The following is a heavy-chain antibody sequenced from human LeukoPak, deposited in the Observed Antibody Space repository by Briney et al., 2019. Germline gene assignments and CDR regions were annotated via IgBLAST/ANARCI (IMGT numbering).Heavy chain of an antibody. CDR2: ISGSAYNS. CDR1: GFTFSSYG. CDR3: AKHSGSYFIYYIDS. J-gene: IGHJ4*02. Sequence: GGSLRLSCAASGFTFSSYGLSWVRQAPGKGLEWVSTISGSAYNSYYADSVKGRFTISRDNSANTLYLQMGNLRAEDTALYYCAKHSGSYFIYYIDSWGQGTLVTVSS. V-gene: IGHV3-23*01. D-gene: IGHD1-26*01.